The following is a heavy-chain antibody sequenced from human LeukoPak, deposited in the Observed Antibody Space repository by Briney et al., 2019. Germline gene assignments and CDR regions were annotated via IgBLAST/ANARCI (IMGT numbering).Heavy chain of an antibody. CDR3: ARVLYSNVLLWFGDSNDY. D-gene: IGHD3-10*01. Sequence: ASVKVSCKASGYTFTGYYMHWVRQAPGQGLEWMGWINPNSGGTNYAQKFQGRVTMTRDTSISTAYMELSRLRSDDTAVYYCARVLYSNVLLWFGDSNDYWGQGTLVTVSS. J-gene: IGHJ4*02. CDR2: INPNSGGT. CDR1: GYTFTGYY. V-gene: IGHV1-2*02.